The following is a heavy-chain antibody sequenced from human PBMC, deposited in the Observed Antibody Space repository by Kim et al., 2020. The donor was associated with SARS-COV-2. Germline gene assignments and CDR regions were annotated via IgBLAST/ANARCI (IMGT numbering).Heavy chain of an antibody. J-gene: IGHJ6*02. Sequence: SETLSLTCAVYGGSFSGYYWSWIRQPPGKGLEWIGEINHSGSTNYNPSLKSRVTISVDTSKNQFSLKLSSVTAADTAVYYCARGPTRRSYGMDVWGQGTTVTVSS. D-gene: IGHD2-2*01. CDR2: INHSGST. CDR3: ARGPTRRSYGMDV. CDR1: GGSFSGYY. V-gene: IGHV4-34*01.